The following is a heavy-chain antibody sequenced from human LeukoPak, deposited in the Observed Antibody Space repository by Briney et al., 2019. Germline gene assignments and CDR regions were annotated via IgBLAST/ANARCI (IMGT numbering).Heavy chain of an antibody. CDR1: GFTFTYYG. J-gene: IGHJ4*02. Sequence: GGSLRLSCAPSGFTFTYYGIHWVRQAPGRGLQWVAFIRYDGSDKYYADSVKGRFTMSRGNSKNTLYLQMNSLRAEDTAVYYCAKEKRGDYDDSGGDFFDSWGQGTLVTVSS. D-gene: IGHD4-17*01. V-gene: IGHV3-30*02. CDR2: IRYDGSDK. CDR3: AKEKRGDYDDSGGDFFDS.